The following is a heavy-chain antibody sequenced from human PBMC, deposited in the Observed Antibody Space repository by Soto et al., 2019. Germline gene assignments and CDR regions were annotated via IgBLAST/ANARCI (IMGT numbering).Heavy chain of an antibody. V-gene: IGHV3-23*01. CDR3: TALGYCISTSCTHYYYYYGMDF. J-gene: IGHJ6*02. CDR2: ISGDGGST. Sequence: GGSLSLSCAASGFTFSSYAMSWVRQAPGKGLEWVSVISGDGGSTYYADSVKGRFTISRDNSKNTLYLQMNSLRAEDTAVYYCTALGYCISTSCTHYYYYYGMDFCGQGTTVTVSS. CDR1: GFTFSSYA. D-gene: IGHD2-2*01.